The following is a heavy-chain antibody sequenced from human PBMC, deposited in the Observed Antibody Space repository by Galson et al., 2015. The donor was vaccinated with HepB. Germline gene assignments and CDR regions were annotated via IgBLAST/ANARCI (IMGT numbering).Heavy chain of an antibody. Sequence: SLRLSCAASGFTLSSCAVSWVRQAPGKGLEWVSGFTDCAGTTYYADSVKGRFTISRDNSKGTLYLQMNSLRAEDTAVYYCVKEGGDCSRSTCSRAFDLWGQGTMVTVSS. CDR3: VKEGGDCSRSTCSRAFDL. CDR2: FTDCAGTT. J-gene: IGHJ3*01. D-gene: IGHD2-2*01. V-gene: IGHV3-23*01. CDR1: GFTLSSCA.